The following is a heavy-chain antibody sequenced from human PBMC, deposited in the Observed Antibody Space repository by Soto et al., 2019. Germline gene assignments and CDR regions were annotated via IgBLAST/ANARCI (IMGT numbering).Heavy chain of an antibody. J-gene: IGHJ6*02. CDR1: GGTFSSYA. D-gene: IGHD3-3*01. CDR2: IIPIFGTA. V-gene: IGHV1-69*01. Sequence: QVQLVQSGAEVKKPGSSVKVSCKASGGTFSSYAISWVRQAPGQGLEWMGGIIPIFGTANYAQKFQGRVTITADESTSTAYMELSSLRSEDTAVYYCARGFTIFGVVPSGYYYGMDVWGQGPRSPSP. CDR3: ARGFTIFGVVPSGYYYGMDV.